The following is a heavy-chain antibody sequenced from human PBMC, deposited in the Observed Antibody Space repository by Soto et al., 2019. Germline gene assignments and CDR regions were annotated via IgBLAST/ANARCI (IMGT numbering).Heavy chain of an antibody. Sequence: TLSLTCTVSGGSISSSSYYWGWIRQPPGKGLEWIGSIYYSGSTYYNPSLKSRVTISVDTSKNQFSLKLSSVTAADTAVYYCARHGLQNKSYFDYWGQGTLVTAPQ. D-gene: IGHD5-12*01. J-gene: IGHJ4*02. CDR3: ARHGLQNKSYFDY. CDR1: GGSISSSSYY. CDR2: IYYSGST. V-gene: IGHV4-39*01.